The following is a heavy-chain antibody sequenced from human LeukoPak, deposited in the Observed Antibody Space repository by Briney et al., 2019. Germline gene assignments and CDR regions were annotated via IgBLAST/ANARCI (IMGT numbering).Heavy chain of an antibody. CDR2: FDPEDGET. D-gene: IGHD4-17*01. J-gene: IGHJ3*02. CDR3: ARGDDYGDYVTAFDI. Sequence: ASVKVSCKVSGYTLTELFLHWVRQAPGKGLEWMGRFDPEDGETIYAQKFQGRVTMTEDTSTDTAYMELSSLSSEDTAVYYCARGDDYGDYVTAFDIWGQGTMVTVSS. CDR1: GYTLTELF. V-gene: IGHV1-24*01.